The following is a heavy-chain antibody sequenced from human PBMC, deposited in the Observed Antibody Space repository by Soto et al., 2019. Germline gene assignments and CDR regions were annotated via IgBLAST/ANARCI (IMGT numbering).Heavy chain of an antibody. CDR3: ASPPSFTSPVDY. CDR1: GFAFNSYT. V-gene: IGHV3-21*01. J-gene: IGHJ4*02. Sequence: EVQLVESGGGLVKPGGSLRLSCAASGFAFNSYTMKWVRQAPGKELEWVSSISSSDTYIYYAASVKGRFTISRDNAKNSLYLQMNSLRAEDTAVYYCASPPSFTSPVDYWGQGTQVTVSS. CDR2: ISSSDTYI.